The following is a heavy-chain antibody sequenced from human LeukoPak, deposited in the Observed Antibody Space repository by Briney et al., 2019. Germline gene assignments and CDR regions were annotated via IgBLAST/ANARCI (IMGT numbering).Heavy chain of an antibody. CDR2: ISGGDAKT. J-gene: IGHJ3*01. CDR1: GFTFDSYA. V-gene: IGHV3-23*01. Sequence: GGSLRLSCAASGFTFDSYAMNWVRQAPGKGLEWVSFISGGDAKTRYADSVKGQFTISRDNSKNTLYLQMNILRPEDTAIYYCAKCSASYDNDAFDVWGQGTMVSVSS. CDR3: AKCSASYDNDAFDV. D-gene: IGHD3-10*02.